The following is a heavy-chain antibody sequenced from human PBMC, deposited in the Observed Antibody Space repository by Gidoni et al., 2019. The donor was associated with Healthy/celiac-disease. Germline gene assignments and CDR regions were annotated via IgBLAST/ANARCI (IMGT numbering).Heavy chain of an antibody. CDR3: ARELTDSAMVSLGFDP. D-gene: IGHD5-18*01. J-gene: IGHJ5*02. CDR1: GGSITRGGYS. V-gene: IGHV4-30-2*01. CDR2: IYHSGST. Sequence: QLQLQESGSGLVKPSQTLSLTCAVSGGSITRGGYSWSWIRQPPGKGLEWIGYIYHSGSTYYNPSLKSRVTISVDRSKNQFSLKLSSVTAADTAVYYCARELTDSAMVSLGFDPWGQGTLVTVSS.